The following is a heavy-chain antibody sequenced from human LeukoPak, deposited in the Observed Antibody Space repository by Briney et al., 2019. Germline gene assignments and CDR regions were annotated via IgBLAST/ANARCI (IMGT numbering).Heavy chain of an antibody. J-gene: IGHJ4*02. CDR1: GYTFTGYY. CDR2: INPNSGGT. Sequence: ASVKVSCKASGYTFTGYYMHWVRQAPGQGLEWMGWINPNSGGTNYAQKFQGRVTMTRDTSISTAYMELSRLRSDDTAVYYCARSLLWFGELGYWGQGTLVTVSS. V-gene: IGHV1-2*02. D-gene: IGHD3-10*01. CDR3: ARSLLWFGELGY.